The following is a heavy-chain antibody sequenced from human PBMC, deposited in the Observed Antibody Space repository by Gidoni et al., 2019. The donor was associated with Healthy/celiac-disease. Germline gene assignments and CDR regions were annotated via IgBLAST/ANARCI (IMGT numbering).Heavy chain of an antibody. D-gene: IGHD4-17*01. J-gene: IGHJ5*02. CDR1: GGTFSSYD. V-gene: IGHV1-69*06. Sequence: QVQLVQSGAEVKKPGSSVMVSCKASGGTFSSYDISGVRQAPGQGLDRMGGITPILGTANYAQKFQGRVAITADKSTSTAYMELSSLISEYTAVYYCAEGRGQDDYGDYGWFDPWGQGTLVTVSS. CDR3: AEGRGQDDYGDYGWFDP. CDR2: ITPILGTA.